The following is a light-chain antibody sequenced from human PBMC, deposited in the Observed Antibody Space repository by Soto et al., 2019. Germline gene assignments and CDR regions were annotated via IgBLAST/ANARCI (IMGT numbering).Light chain of an antibody. J-gene: IGLJ3*02. Sequence: QSVLTQPPSVSAAPGQKVTISCSGSSSNIGNNFVSWYQQLPGTAPKLLIYENNKRPSGIPDRFSGSKSDTSATLGITGLQTGDEAEYYCGTWDSSLSAWVFGGGTKLTVL. V-gene: IGLV1-51*02. CDR3: GTWDSSLSAWV. CDR1: SSNIGNNF. CDR2: ENN.